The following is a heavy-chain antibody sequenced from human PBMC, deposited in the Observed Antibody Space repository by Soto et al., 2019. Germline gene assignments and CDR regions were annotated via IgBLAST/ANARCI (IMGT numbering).Heavy chain of an antibody. J-gene: IGHJ4*02. D-gene: IGHD7-27*01. V-gene: IGHV4-59*11. CDR3: TRANWYSEY. Sequence: QVQLQESGPGLVKPSETLSLTCSVSGGSISNHYWSWIRQPPGKGLEWIGYIYYNGNTNYNPPLKCRVTMSVDTSRNQISLKLTTVTAADTAVYYCTRANWYSEYWGQGTLVTVSS. CDR2: IYYNGNT. CDR1: GGSISNHY.